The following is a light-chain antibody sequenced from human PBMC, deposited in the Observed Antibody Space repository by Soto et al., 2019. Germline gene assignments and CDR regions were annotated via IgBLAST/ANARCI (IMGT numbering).Light chain of an antibody. J-gene: IGLJ1*01. CDR2: EVS. CDR1: SSDVGGYNY. V-gene: IGLV2-14*01. CDR3: SSYTSSSTLV. Sequence: QSSLTHPASVSGSPGQSITISCTGTSSDVGGYNYVSWYQQHPGKAPKLMIYEVSNRPSGVSNRFSGSKSGNTASLTISGLQAEDEADYYCSSYTSSSTLVFGTGNKV.